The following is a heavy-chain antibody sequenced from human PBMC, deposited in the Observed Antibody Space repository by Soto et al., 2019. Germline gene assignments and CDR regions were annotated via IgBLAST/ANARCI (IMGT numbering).Heavy chain of an antibody. D-gene: IGHD2-15*01. CDR3: TRDVDRTSHLNWFDP. CDR2: IWYDGTTK. J-gene: IGHJ5*02. CDR1: GFSLSIYG. V-gene: IGHV3-33*01. Sequence: QVQVVESGGGVVQPGRSLRLSCEVSGFSLSIYGMYWVRQAPGKGLEWVAVIWYDGTTKNYADSVKGRFTISRDSSKSTVYLQMDSLKVEDTAVYYCTRDVDRTSHLNWFDPWGQGVMVTVSS.